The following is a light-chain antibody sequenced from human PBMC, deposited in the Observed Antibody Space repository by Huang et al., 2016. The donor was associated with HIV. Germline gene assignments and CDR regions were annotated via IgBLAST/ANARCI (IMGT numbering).Light chain of an antibody. CDR2: DAS. V-gene: IGKV1-5*01. CDR1: QSISSW. CDR3: QQYDTYPFT. J-gene: IGKJ2*01. Sequence: DIQMTQSPSTLSASVGDRVTITCRASQSISSWLAWYQQKPGKAPKLLIYDASTLESGGPSRFSGSGSETEFTLTINSLQPDNFATYYCQQYDTYPFTFGQGTKLEIK.